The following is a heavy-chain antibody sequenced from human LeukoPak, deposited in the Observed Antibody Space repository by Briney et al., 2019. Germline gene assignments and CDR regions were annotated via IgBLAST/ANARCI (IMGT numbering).Heavy chain of an antibody. J-gene: IGHJ4*02. Sequence: GGSLRLSCAASGFTFSSYSMNWVRQAPGKGLEWVSSISSSSSYIYYADSVKGRFTISRDNAKNSLNLQMNSLRAEDTAVYYCARVEADGDYAGLDYWGQGTLVTVSS. CDR1: GFTFSSYS. V-gene: IGHV3-21*01. D-gene: IGHD4-17*01. CDR2: ISSSSSYI. CDR3: ARVEADGDYAGLDY.